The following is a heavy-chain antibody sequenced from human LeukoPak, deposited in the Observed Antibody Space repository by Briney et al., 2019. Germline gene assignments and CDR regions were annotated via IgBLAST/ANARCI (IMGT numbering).Heavy chain of an antibody. CDR3: ARGLYFYGSGSPLDY. CDR1: GYTFTSYY. J-gene: IGHJ4*02. CDR2: INPNSGGT. Sequence: ASVKVSCKASGYTFTSYYMHWVRQAPGQGLEWMGWINPNSGGTNYAQKFQGRVTMTRDTSISTAYMELSRLRSDDTAVHYCARGLYFYGSGSPLDYWGQGTLVTVSS. V-gene: IGHV1-2*02. D-gene: IGHD3-10*01.